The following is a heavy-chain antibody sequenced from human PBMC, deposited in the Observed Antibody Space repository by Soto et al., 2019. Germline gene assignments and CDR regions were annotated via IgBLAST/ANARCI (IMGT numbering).Heavy chain of an antibody. CDR1: GFTFSNAW. CDR3: TTDEVGGSYYYYGMDV. V-gene: IGHV3-15*07. D-gene: IGHD1-26*01. CDR2: IKSKTDGGTT. J-gene: IGHJ6*02. Sequence: GGSLRLSCAASGFTFSNAWMNWVRQAPGKGLEWVGRIKSKTDGGTTDYAAPVKGRFTISRDDSKNTLYLQMNSLKTEDTAVYYCTTDEVGGSYYYYGMDVWGQGTTVTVSS.